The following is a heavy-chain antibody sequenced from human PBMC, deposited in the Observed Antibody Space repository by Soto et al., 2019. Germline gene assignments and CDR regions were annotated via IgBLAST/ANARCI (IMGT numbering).Heavy chain of an antibody. V-gene: IGHV1-46*03. CDR1: GYTFTSYY. J-gene: IGHJ4*02. Sequence: QVQLVQSGAEVKKPGASVKVSCKASGYTFTSYYMHWVRQAPGQGLEWMGIINPSGGSTSYAQKFQGRSTKARDTSTKTVYMELGSLRSEDPAGDYWARVSRRGVLRFLGWVPPGDYWGQGTLVTVSS. CDR3: ARVSRRGVLRFLGWVPPGDY. CDR2: INPSGGST. D-gene: IGHD3-3*01.